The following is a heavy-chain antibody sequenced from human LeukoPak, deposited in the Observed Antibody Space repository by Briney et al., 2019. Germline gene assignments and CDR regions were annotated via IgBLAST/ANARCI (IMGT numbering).Heavy chain of an antibody. J-gene: IGHJ6*03. V-gene: IGHV3-23*01. CDR2: ISGSGGRT. Sequence: GGSLRLSCAASGFTFSSYAMSWVRPAPGKGLEWVSAISGSGGRTYYADSVKGRFTISRDNYKSTLYLQMNGVRAGDRAVYYCAKGGGYYYYMDVWGKGTTVTVSS. CDR1: GFTFSSYA. CDR3: AKGGGYYYYMDV.